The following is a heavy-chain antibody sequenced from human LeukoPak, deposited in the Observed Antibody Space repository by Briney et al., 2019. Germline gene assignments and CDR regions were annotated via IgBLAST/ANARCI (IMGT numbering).Heavy chain of an antibody. V-gene: IGHV1-18*01. CDR2: ISTYNGNI. CDR3: ARGEFGDAFDI. D-gene: IGHD3-10*01. CDR1: GYTFNTYG. J-gene: IGHJ3*02. Sequence: ASVKVSCKASGYTFNTYGISWVRQAPGQGLEWMGWISTYNGNINYVQKFQGRVTMTTDTSTSTAYMELSSLRSDDTAVYYCARGEFGDAFDIWGQGTMVIVSS.